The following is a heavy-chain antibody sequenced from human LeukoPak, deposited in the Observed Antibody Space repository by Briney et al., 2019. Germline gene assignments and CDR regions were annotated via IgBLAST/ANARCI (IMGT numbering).Heavy chain of an antibody. J-gene: IGHJ1*01. Sequence: ASVKVSCKASGYTFTGYYMHWVRQAPGQGLEWMGWINPNSGGTNYAQKFQGRVTMTRVTSISTAYMELSRLRSDDTAVYYCARDLVGIAAAGYFQHWGQGTLVTVSS. V-gene: IGHV1-2*02. D-gene: IGHD6-13*01. CDR1: GYTFTGYY. CDR2: INPNSGGT. CDR3: ARDLVGIAAAGYFQH.